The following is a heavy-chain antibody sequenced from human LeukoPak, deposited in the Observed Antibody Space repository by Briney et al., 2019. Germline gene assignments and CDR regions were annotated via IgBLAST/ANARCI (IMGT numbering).Heavy chain of an antibody. CDR1: GFTFSSYA. V-gene: IGHV3-23*01. CDR2: ISGSGGST. CDR3: AKSTYGSPEGY. J-gene: IGHJ4*02. Sequence: GGSLRLSCAASGFTFSSYAMSWVRQAPGKGLEWVSAISGSGGSTYYADSVKGRFTISSDNSKNTLYLQMNSLRAEDTAVYYCAKSTYGSPEGYWGQGTLVTVSS. D-gene: IGHD3-10*01.